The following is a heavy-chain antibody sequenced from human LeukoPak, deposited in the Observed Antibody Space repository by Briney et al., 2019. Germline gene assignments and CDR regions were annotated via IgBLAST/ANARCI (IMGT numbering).Heavy chain of an antibody. CDR1: GYTFTGYY. CDR3: ARVKGRVFGVITTKERYFDY. Sequence: APVKVSCKASGYTFTGYYMHWVRQAPGQGLEWMGWINPNSGGTNYAQKFRGRVTMTRDTSISTAYMELGRLTADDTAVYYCARVKGRVFGVITTKERYFDYWGQGTLVTVSS. CDR2: INPNSGGT. J-gene: IGHJ4*02. D-gene: IGHD3-3*01. V-gene: IGHV1-2*02.